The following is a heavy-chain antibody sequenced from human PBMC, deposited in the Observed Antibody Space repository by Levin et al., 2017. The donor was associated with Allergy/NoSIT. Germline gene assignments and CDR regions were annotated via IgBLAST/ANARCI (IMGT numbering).Heavy chain of an antibody. CDR1: GFTFSSYD. CDR2: IGTAGDT. J-gene: IGHJ6*03. V-gene: IGHV3-13*04. Sequence: GESLKISCAASGFTFSSYDMHWVRQATGKGLEWVSAIGTAGDTYYPGSVKGRFTISRENAKNSLYLQMNSLRAGDTAVYYCARGFGTTGTTRPDYYYYYYMDGWGKGTTVTVSS. D-gene: IGHD1-1*01. CDR3: ARGFGTTGTTRPDYYYYYYMDG.